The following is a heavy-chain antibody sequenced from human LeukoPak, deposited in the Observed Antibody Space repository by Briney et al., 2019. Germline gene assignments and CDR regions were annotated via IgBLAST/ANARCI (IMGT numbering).Heavy chain of an antibody. CDR2: IIPIFGTA. D-gene: IGHD6-19*01. J-gene: IGHJ4*02. CDR3: ARNYDPPDEDSSGWYERFDY. Sequence: SVKVSFKASGGSFSSYAISWVRQAPGQGLEWMGGIIPIFGTANYAQKFQGRVTITADESTSTAYMELSSLRSEDTAVYYCARNYDPPDEDSSGWYERFDYWGQGTLVTVSS. CDR1: GGSFSSYA. V-gene: IGHV1-69*13.